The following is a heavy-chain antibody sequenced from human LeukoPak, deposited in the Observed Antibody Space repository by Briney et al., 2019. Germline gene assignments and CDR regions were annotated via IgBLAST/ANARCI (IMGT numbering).Heavy chain of an antibody. CDR3: AKANTAMVGDLFDY. CDR2: ISGSGGST. D-gene: IGHD5-18*01. J-gene: IGHJ4*02. V-gene: IGHV3-23*01. CDR1: GFTFSSYA. Sequence: QPGGSLRLSCAASGFTFSSYAMSWVRQAPGKGLEWVSAISGSGGSTYYADSVKGRFTISRDNAKNSLYLQMNSLRAEDMALYYCAKANTAMVGDLFDYWGQGTLVTVSS.